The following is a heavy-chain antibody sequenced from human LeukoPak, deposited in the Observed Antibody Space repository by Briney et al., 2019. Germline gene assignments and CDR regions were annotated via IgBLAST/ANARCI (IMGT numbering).Heavy chain of an antibody. D-gene: IGHD1-26*01. CDR2: ISGSGGST. CDR3: AKDRGGGATHYDY. Sequence: GGSLRLSCAASGFTFSIHGMSWVRQAPGKGLEWVSAISGSGGSTYYADSVKGRFTISRDNSKNTLYLQMNSLRAEDTAVYYCAKDRGGGATHYDYWGQGTLVTVSS. CDR1: GFTFSIHG. V-gene: IGHV3-23*01. J-gene: IGHJ4*02.